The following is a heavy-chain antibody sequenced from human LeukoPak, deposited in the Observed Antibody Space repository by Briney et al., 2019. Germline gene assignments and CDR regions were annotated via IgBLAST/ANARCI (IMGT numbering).Heavy chain of an antibody. D-gene: IGHD3-22*01. CDR3: AKGAPGIYYDSSGYYQPFDY. CDR2: ISGSGGST. J-gene: IGHJ4*02. CDR1: GFTFSSYA. Sequence: GGSLRLSCAASGFTFSSYAMSWVRQAPGKGLEWVSAISGSGGSTYYADSVKGRFTISRDNSKNTLYLQMNSLRAEDTAVYYCAKGAPGIYYDSSGYYQPFDYWGQGTLVTVSS. V-gene: IGHV3-23*01.